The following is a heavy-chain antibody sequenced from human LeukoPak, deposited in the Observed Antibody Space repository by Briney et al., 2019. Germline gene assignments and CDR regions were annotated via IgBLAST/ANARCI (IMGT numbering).Heavy chain of an antibody. Sequence: SVKVSCKASGGTFSSYAISWVRQAPGQGLEWMGGIIPIFGTANYAQKFQGRVTITADESTSTAYMELSSLRSDDTAVYYCARVSLGLRYCSGGSCAYYYYYGMDVWGQGTTVTVSS. CDR2: IIPIFGTA. V-gene: IGHV1-69*13. CDR3: ARVSLGLRYCSGGSCAYYYYYGMDV. D-gene: IGHD2-15*01. J-gene: IGHJ6*02. CDR1: GGTFSSYA.